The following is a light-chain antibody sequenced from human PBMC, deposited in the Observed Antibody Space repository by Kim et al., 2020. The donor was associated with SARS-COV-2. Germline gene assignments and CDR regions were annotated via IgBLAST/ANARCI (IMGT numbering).Light chain of an antibody. CDR3: QVWDSVSDHYV. V-gene: IGLV3-21*04. Sequence: SYELTQPPSVSVAPGMTARITCGGNNIESKSVHWYQQKPGQAPVLVVYYDSDRPSGIPERFSGSNSGSTATLTISRVEGGDEADYYCQVWDSVSDHYVFGTGTKVTVL. CDR1: NIESKS. J-gene: IGLJ1*01. CDR2: YDS.